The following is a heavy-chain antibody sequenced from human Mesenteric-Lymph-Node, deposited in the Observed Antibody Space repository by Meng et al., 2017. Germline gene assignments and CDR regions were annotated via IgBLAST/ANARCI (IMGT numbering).Heavy chain of an antibody. Sequence: QVQLVQSGTEVRKPGASVTDSCKASGFTFRDYYIHWVRPAPGQGLEWLGRMTPTSGGTIHAQKFRGRVTMTRDTSTSTAYMELTRLKSDDTAVYYCARDRRGGVTFIDYWDQGTLVTVSS. CDR1: GFTFRDYY. CDR2: MTPTSGGT. J-gene: IGHJ4*02. CDR3: ARDRRGGVTFIDY. D-gene: IGHD2-21*02. V-gene: IGHV1-2*06.